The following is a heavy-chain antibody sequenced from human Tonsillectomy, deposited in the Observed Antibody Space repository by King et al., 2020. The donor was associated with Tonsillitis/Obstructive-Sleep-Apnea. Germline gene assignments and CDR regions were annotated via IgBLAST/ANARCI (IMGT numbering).Heavy chain of an antibody. Sequence: QLVQSGAEVKKPGASVKVSCQTSGYTFSSYNISWVRQARGQGLEWMGWISAYNDNTNYAQKVQVRVTMTTDTSTSTAYMELRSLRSDDTAVYYCARENDYGGNLPAFDYWGQGTLVTVSS. J-gene: IGHJ4*02. CDR1: GYTFSSYN. V-gene: IGHV1-18*01. CDR3: ARENDYGGNLPAFDY. D-gene: IGHD4-23*01. CDR2: ISAYNDNT.